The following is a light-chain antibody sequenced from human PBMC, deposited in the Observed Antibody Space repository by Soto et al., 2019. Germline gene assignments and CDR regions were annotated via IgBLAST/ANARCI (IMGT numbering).Light chain of an antibody. V-gene: IGKV1D-16*01. J-gene: IGKJ5*01. Sequence: DIQMTQSPSSVSASVGDRVTITCRASQGISTWLAWYQQKPGKAPKLLIYDASSLESGVPSRFSGSGSGTEFTLTISSLQPDDFATYYCQQYNSYPITFGQGTRLEIK. CDR3: QQYNSYPIT. CDR2: DAS. CDR1: QGISTW.